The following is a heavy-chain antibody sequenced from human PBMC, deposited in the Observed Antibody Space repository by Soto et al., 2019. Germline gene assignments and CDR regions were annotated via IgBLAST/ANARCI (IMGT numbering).Heavy chain of an antibody. V-gene: IGHV3-48*01. CDR2: ISSSSSTI. CDR1: GFTFSSYS. CDR3: ARGGRYCSGGSCYSSH. D-gene: IGHD2-15*01. J-gene: IGHJ4*02. Sequence: EVQLVESGGGLVQPGGSLRLSCAASGFTFSSYSMNWVRQAPGKGLEWVSYISSSSSTIYYADSVKGRFTISRDNAKNSLYLQMNSLRAEDTAVYYCARGGRYCSGGSCYSSHWGQGTLVTDSS.